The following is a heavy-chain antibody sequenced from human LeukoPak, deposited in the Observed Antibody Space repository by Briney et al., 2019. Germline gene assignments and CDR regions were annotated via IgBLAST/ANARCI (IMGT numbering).Heavy chain of an antibody. CDR2: FYASGST. CDR1: GGSISNYY. CDR3: ARVTYTSGWSSTGGAFDI. J-gene: IGHJ3*02. Sequence: SETLSLTCTVSGGSISNYYWNWIRQPAGKGLEWVGRFYASGSTNYNPSLKSRVTISVDKSKNQFSLKLTSVTAADMAVYYCARVTYTSGWSSTGGAFDIWGQGTMVTVSS. D-gene: IGHD6-13*01. V-gene: IGHV4-4*07.